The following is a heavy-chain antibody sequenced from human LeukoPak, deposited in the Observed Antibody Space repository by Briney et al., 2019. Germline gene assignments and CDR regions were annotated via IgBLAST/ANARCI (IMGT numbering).Heavy chain of an antibody. J-gene: IGHJ4*02. CDR1: GFTFSSYS. D-gene: IGHD3-16*02. CDR3: AKVRFGGVIVTRYYFDY. V-gene: IGHV3-21*04. CDR2: ISSSSSYI. Sequence: PGGSLRLSCAASGFTFSSYSMNWVRQAPGKGLEWVSSISSSSSYIYYADSVKGRFTISRDNAKNSLYLQMISLRAEDTAVYYCAKVRFGGVIVTRYYFDYWGQGTLVTVSS.